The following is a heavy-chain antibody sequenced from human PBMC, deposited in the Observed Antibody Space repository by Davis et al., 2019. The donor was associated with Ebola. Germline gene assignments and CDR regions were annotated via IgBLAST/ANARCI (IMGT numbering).Heavy chain of an antibody. V-gene: IGHV3-33*01. J-gene: IGHJ4*02. Sequence: GESLKISCAASGFTFSSYGMHWVRQAPGKGLEWVAVIWYDGSNKYYADSVKGRFTVSRDNSKNTLYLQMNSLRAEDTAVYYCARGIVGAHGHYWGQGTLVTVSS. CDR2: IWYDGSNK. CDR3: ARGIVGAHGHY. CDR1: GFTFSSYG. D-gene: IGHD1-26*01.